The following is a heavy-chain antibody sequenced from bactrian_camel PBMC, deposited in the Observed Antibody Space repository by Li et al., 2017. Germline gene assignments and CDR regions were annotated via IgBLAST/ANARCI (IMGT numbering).Heavy chain of an antibody. Sequence: DVQLVESGGGSVQAGGSLRLSCSVPGHAYDKYCMGWFRQAPGKEREGVAGLATRYDVIAYADSVKGRFTIARGASTNTATLQMNSLTPEDTGMYFCAVDSRGGCRRWLVSVQKYEYWGEGTQVTVS. D-gene: IGHD1*01. CDR3: AVDSRGGCRRWLVSVQKYEY. CDR1: GHAYDKYC. J-gene: IGHJ4*01. V-gene: IGHV3S66*01. CDR2: LATRYDVI.